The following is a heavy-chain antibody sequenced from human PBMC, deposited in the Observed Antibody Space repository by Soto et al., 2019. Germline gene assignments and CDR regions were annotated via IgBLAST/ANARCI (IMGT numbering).Heavy chain of an antibody. V-gene: IGHV3-48*02. D-gene: IGHD3-10*01. J-gene: IGHJ6*02. CDR2: ITSTSSTK. CDR1: GFTFSSHT. Sequence: GGSLRLSCAASGFTFSSHTMNWVRQAPGKGLEWISYITSTSSTKNYADSVRGRFTISRDNANNSLYLQMNSLRDEDTAVYYCARRITMVRGPYYYYAMDVWGQGTTVTVSS. CDR3: ARRITMVRGPYYYYAMDV.